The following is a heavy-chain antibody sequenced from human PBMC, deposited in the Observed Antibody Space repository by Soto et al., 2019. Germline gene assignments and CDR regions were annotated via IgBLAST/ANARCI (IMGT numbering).Heavy chain of an antibody. V-gene: IGHV3-30*18. D-gene: IGHD6-6*01. J-gene: IGHJ6*02. CDR1: GFTFSSYG. CDR2: ISYDGSNK. Sequence: QVQLVESGGGVVQPGRSLRLSCAASGFTFSSYGMHWVRQAPGKGLEWVAVISYDGSNKYYADSVKGRFTISRDNSKNTLYLQMNSLRAEDTAVYYCANGAAARTLYYYYGMDVWGQGTTVTVSS. CDR3: ANGAAARTLYYYYGMDV.